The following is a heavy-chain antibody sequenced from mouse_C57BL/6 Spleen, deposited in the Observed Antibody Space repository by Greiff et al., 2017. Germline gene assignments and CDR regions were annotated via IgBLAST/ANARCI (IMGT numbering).Heavy chain of an antibody. D-gene: IGHD1-1*01. CDR2: IDPEDGET. Sequence: EVQLQQSGAELVKPGASVKLSCTASGFNIKDYYMHWVKQRTEQGLEWIGRIDPEDGETKYAPKFPGKATITADTSSNTAYLQLRSLTSEDTAVYYCARATVVATRYFDVWGTGTTVTVSS. V-gene: IGHV14-2*01. CDR3: ARATVVATRYFDV. J-gene: IGHJ1*03. CDR1: GFNIKDYY.